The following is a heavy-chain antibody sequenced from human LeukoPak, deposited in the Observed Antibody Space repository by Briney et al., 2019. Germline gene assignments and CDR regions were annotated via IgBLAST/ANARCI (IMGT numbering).Heavy chain of an antibody. J-gene: IGHJ6*03. CDR1: GGSISSYY. Sequence: SETLSLTCTVSGGSISSYYWSWIRQPPGKGLEWIGRIYTSGSTNYNPSLKSRVTISVDTSKNQFSLKLSSVTAADTAVYYCARVESSSGQKGYYYYMDVWGKGTTVTVSS. D-gene: IGHD6-19*01. V-gene: IGHV4-4*08. CDR3: ARVESSSGQKGYYYYMDV. CDR2: IYTSGST.